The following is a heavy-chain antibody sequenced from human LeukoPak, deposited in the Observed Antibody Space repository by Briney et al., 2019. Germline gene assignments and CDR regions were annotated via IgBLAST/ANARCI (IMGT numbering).Heavy chain of an antibody. Sequence: ASVKVSCKASGYTFTGYYMHWVRQAPGKGLEWMGGFDPEDGETIYAQKFQGRVTMTEDTSTDTAYMELSSLRSEDTAVYYCARLNRVLPGAFDIWGQGTMVTVSS. D-gene: IGHD1-14*01. J-gene: IGHJ3*02. CDR1: GYTFTGYY. CDR3: ARLNRVLPGAFDI. V-gene: IGHV1-24*01. CDR2: FDPEDGET.